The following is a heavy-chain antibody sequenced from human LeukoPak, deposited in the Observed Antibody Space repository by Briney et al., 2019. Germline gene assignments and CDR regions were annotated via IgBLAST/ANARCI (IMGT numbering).Heavy chain of an antibody. J-gene: IGHJ6*02. V-gene: IGHV3-11*01. CDR3: ARAPRYYYDTSPYAMDV. CDR1: GFTFSDYY. CDR2: ISSSGSTI. Sequence: AGGSLRLSCAASGFTFSDYYMSWIRQAPGKGLEWVSYISSSGSTIYYADSVKGRFTISRDNAKNSLYLQMNSLRAEGTAVYYCARAPRYYYDTSPYAMDVWGQGTTVTVSS. D-gene: IGHD3-22*01.